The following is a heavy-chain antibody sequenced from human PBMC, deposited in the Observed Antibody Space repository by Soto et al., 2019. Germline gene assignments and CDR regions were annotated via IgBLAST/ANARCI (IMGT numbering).Heavy chain of an antibody. J-gene: IGHJ6*02. CDR2: ISFDGSNE. Sequence: GGSLRLSCAASGFTFSDYAMHWVRQAPGKGLEWVAIISFDGSNEHYADSVQGRFTISRDNSENTLYLQMNSLRADETALYYCARPAAPLIFYSGMDVWGQGTTVTFSS. CDR1: GFTFSDYA. CDR3: ARPAAPLIFYSGMDV. V-gene: IGHV3-30-3*01. D-gene: IGHD2-2*01.